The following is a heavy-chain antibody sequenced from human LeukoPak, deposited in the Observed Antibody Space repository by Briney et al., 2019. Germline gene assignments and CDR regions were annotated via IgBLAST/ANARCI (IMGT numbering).Heavy chain of an antibody. CDR2: IHHRAGA. Sequence: SATLSLTCAVYGGSFTDYYWSWIRHLPGKGLEWIGEIHHRAGANYNPSLWGRVTISADTSKNQSSLHLTSVTAADTATFYCARGPVRDDGLTGISYYFGLDVWGHGTTVTVFS. CDR3: ARGPVRDDGLTGISYYFGLDV. J-gene: IGHJ6*02. CDR1: GGSFTDYY. V-gene: IGHV4-34*01. D-gene: IGHD2-21*02.